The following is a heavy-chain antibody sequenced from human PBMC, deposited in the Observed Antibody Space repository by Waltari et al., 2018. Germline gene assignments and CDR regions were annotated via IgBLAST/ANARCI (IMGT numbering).Heavy chain of an antibody. CDR3: AKPSWEWELPGDY. CDR2: ISGSGCST. CDR1: GFTFSSYA. V-gene: IGHV3-23*01. J-gene: IGHJ4*02. D-gene: IGHD1-26*01. Sequence: EVQLLESGGGLVQPGGSLRLSCAASGFTFSSYAMSWVRQAPGKGLVWVSAISGSGCSTYYADSVKGRFTSSRDNSKNTLYLQMNSLRAEDTAVYYCAKPSWEWELPGDYWGQGTLVTVSS.